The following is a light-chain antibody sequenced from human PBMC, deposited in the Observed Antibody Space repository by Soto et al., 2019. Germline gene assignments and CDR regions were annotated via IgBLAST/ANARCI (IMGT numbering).Light chain of an antibody. V-gene: IGLV1-44*01. CDR2: NNN. Sequence: LTQPPSASGTPGQRVTISCSGSGTNIGINTVNWYQQLPGTAPKLLIYNNNQRSSGVSDRFSGSKSGASASLAISGLHSEDEGHYFCAAWDDSRNGPQFGGGTKLTVL. J-gene: IGLJ3*02. CDR3: AAWDDSRNGPQ. CDR1: GTNIGINT.